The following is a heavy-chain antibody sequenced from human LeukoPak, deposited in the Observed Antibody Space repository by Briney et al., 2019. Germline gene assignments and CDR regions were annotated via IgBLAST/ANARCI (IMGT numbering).Heavy chain of an antibody. V-gene: IGHV4-34*01. D-gene: IGHD6-6*01. CDR2: INHSGST. Sequence: PSETLSLTCAVYGGSFSGYYWSRIRQPPGKGLEWIGEINHSGSTNYNPSLKSRVTISVDTSKNQFSLKLSSVTAADTAVYYCARLGHSSSSPHGNHFDYWGQGTLVTVSS. J-gene: IGHJ4*02. CDR3: ARLGHSSSSPHGNHFDY. CDR1: GGSFSGYY.